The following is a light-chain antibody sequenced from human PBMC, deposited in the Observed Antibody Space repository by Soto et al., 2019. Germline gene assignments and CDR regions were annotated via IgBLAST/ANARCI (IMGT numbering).Light chain of an antibody. CDR2: EGI. CDR1: SSTVGGFNV. V-gene: IGLV2-23*01. CDR3: CSYAGSNTWV. Sequence: QSALTQPASVSGSPGQSITISCTGTSSTVGGFNVVSWYQQHPGKAPKVIIYEGIKRPSGVSNRFSGSNSGSTASLTISGLQAEDEADYYCCSYAGSNTWVFGGGTQLTVL. J-gene: IGLJ3*02.